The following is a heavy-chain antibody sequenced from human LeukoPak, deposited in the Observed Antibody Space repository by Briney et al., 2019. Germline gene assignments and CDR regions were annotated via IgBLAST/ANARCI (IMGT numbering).Heavy chain of an antibody. J-gene: IGHJ4*02. Sequence: GGSLRLSCAASGFTFSSYWMTWVRQAPGKGLEWVSAISGSGGSTYYADSVKGRFTISRDNSKNTLFLQMNSLRAEDTAVYYCAKRPFCCGGDCYTHFDYWGQGTLVTVSS. CDR2: ISGSGGST. D-gene: IGHD2-21*02. CDR1: GFTFSSYW. CDR3: AKRPFCCGGDCYTHFDY. V-gene: IGHV3-23*01.